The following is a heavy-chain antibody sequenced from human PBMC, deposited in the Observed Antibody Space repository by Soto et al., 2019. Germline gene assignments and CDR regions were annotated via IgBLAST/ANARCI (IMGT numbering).Heavy chain of an antibody. J-gene: IGHJ3*02. Sequence: EVQVLESVGGLVQPGGSLRLSCAASGFTFSSYAMRWIRHAPGNGPEWVSGISANGDRTHYADFVKGRFTISRDNSRNRPYLQMSSLRAEDTAVYYCMKKFMSGGDDALDIWGQGTMVTVSS. CDR2: ISANGDRT. CDR3: MKKFMSGGDDALDI. D-gene: IGHD3-16*01. V-gene: IGHV3-23*01. CDR1: GFTFSSYA.